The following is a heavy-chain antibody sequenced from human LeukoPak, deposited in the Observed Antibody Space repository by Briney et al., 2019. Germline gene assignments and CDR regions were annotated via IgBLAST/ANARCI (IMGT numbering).Heavy chain of an antibody. D-gene: IGHD7-27*01. J-gene: IGHJ6*03. CDR1: GVSISSSSYY. Sequence: PSETLSLTCTVSGVSISSSSYYWGWIRQPPGKGLEWIGSIYYSGSTYYDPSLKSRVTISVYTSKNQFSLKLSYVTAADTAVYYCASNDNWGSRGYYYYYMDVWGKGTTVTVSS. CDR2: IYYSGST. CDR3: ASNDNWGSRGYYYYYMDV. V-gene: IGHV4-39*01.